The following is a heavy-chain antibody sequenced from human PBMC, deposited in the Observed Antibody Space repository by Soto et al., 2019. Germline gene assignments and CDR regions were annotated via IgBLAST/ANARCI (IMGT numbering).Heavy chain of an antibody. J-gene: IGHJ4*02. Sequence: QVQLVQSGAEVTKPGASVKVSCKASGYTFSTYGISWVRQDPGQGLEWMGWTSGNNDKKNYSKKFKGRVTMTTDTSTNTAYLELRSLSTDDTALYYCARESRGYEDYWGQGTLVIV. CDR2: TSGNNDKK. CDR3: ARESRGYEDY. V-gene: IGHV1-18*01. CDR1: GYTFSTYG. D-gene: IGHD5-12*01.